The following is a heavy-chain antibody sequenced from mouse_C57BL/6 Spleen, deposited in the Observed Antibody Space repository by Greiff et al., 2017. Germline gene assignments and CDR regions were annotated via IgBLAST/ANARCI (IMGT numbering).Heavy chain of an antibody. V-gene: IGHV1-81*01. Sequence: VQLQQSGAELARPGASVKLSCKASGYTFTSYGISWVKQRTGQGLEWIGEIYPRSGNTYYNEKFKGKATLTADKSSSTAYMELRSLTSEDSAVYVWAREMGYYGSDAMDYWGQGTSVTVSS. J-gene: IGHJ4*01. D-gene: IGHD1-1*01. CDR2: IYPRSGNT. CDR3: AREMGYYGSDAMDY. CDR1: GYTFTSYG.